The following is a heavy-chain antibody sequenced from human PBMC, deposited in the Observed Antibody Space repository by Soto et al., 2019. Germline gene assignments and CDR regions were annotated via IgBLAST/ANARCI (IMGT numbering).Heavy chain of an antibody. Sequence: SVKVSCKASGGTFSSYAISWVRQAPGQGLEWMGGIIPIFGTANYAQKFQGRVTITADESTSTACMELSSLRSEDTAVYYCARSPTYYDFWSGYYPFDYWGQGTPVTVSS. CDR1: GGTFSSYA. CDR2: IIPIFGTA. J-gene: IGHJ4*02. V-gene: IGHV1-69*13. CDR3: ARSPTYYDFWSGYYPFDY. D-gene: IGHD3-3*01.